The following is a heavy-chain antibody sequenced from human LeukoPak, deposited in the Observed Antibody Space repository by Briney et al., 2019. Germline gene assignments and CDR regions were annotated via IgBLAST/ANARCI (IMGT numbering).Heavy chain of an antibody. CDR2: INPNSGGT. CDR3: ARGTPGVGTNMAY. V-gene: IGHV1-2*02. CDR1: GYTFIGHY. D-gene: IGHD1-26*01. Sequence: ASAEVSCKASGYTFIGHYMHWVRQAPGQGLEWMGWINPNSGGTNYAQKFQGRVTMTRDTSISTAYMELSRLRSDDTAVYYCARGTPGVGTNMAYWGQGTLVTVSS. J-gene: IGHJ4*02.